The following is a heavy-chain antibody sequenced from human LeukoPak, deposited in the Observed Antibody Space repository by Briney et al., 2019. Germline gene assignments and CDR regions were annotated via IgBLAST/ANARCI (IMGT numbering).Heavy chain of an antibody. CDR2: INPNSGGT. CDR1: GYTFTGYY. V-gene: IGHV1-2*02. Sequence: ASVKVSCKASGYTFTGYYMYWVRQAPGQGLEWMGWINPNSGGTNYAQKFQGRVTMTRDTSISTAYMELSRLRSDDTAVYYCARERGLEQWLVPGYWGQGTLVTVSS. D-gene: IGHD6-19*01. CDR3: ARERGLEQWLVPGY. J-gene: IGHJ4*02.